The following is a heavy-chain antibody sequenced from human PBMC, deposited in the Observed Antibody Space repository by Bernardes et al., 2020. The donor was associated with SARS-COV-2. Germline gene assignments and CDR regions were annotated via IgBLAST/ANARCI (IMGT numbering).Heavy chain of an antibody. CDR3: ARGGASGKYGMDV. Sequence: ASVKVSCMASGYSLTDYGFTWVRQAPGQGLDWMGWVSGYNGHTNYAQKLQDRVTMTTDTSTTTIYMELRSLTSDDTATYYCARGGASGKYGMDVWGQGTTVTVSS. CDR2: VSGYNGHT. J-gene: IGHJ6*02. CDR1: GYSLTDYG. D-gene: IGHD6-6*01. V-gene: IGHV1-18*01.